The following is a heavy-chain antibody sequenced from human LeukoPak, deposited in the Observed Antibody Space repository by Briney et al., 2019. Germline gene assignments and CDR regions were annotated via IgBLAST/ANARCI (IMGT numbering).Heavy chain of an antibody. CDR3: ARAMAVTAPDS. V-gene: IGHV3-74*01. D-gene: IGHD2-21*02. Sequence: GGSLRLSCAASGFTFSTYWMHWVRQAPGKGLVWVSRIKSDGRSTSYADFARGRFTISRDNAKNTLYLQMNSLRAEDTAVYYCARAMAVTAPDSWGRGTLVTVSS. CDR2: IKSDGRST. J-gene: IGHJ4*02. CDR1: GFTFSTYW.